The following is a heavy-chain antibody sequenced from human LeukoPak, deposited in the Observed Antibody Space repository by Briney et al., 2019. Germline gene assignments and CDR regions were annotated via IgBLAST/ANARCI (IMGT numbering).Heavy chain of an antibody. V-gene: IGHV4-39*07. CDR2: IYYSGST. J-gene: IGHJ4*02. D-gene: IGHD6-13*01. CDR3: ARDVLGQQLVDY. CDR1: GGSISSSDYY. Sequence: SETLALTCTVSGGSISSSDYYWGWIRQPPGKGLEWIGSIYYSGSTYYNPSLKSRVTISVDTSKNQSSLKLNSVTAADTAVYYCARDVLGQQLVDYWGQGTLVTVSS.